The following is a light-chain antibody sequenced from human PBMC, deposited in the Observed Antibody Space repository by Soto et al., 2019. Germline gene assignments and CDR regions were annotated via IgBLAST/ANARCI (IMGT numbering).Light chain of an antibody. Sequence: QSVLTQPPSVSAAPGQKVTISCSGDSSDIGDSYVSLYQHLPGTAPKLLIYDNSKPPSGIPGRFSGSKSGTSATLAITGLQTGDEANYYCATWDNSLSAVFGGGTKLTVL. CDR3: ATWDNSLSAV. CDR1: SSDIGDSY. V-gene: IGLV1-51*01. J-gene: IGLJ3*02. CDR2: DNS.